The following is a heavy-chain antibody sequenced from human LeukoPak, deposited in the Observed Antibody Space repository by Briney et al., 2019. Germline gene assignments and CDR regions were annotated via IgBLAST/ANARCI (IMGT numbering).Heavy chain of an antibody. J-gene: IGHJ4*02. D-gene: IGHD3-22*01. CDR2: SDPEDGET. CDR1: GYTLTELS. Sequence: ASVKVSCKVSGYTLTELSMHWVRQAPGKGLEWMGGSDPEDGETIYAQKFQGRVTMTEDTSTDTAYMELSSLRSEDTAVYYCATDLVARYYYDSSGYRPRFDYWGQGTLVTVSS. CDR3: ATDLVARYYYDSSGYRPRFDY. V-gene: IGHV1-24*01.